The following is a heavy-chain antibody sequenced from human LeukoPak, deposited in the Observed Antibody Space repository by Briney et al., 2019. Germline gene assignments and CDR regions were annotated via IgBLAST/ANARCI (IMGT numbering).Heavy chain of an antibody. D-gene: IGHD3-22*01. J-gene: IGHJ4*02. Sequence: ASVKVSCKASGGTFSSYAISWVRQAPGQGLEWMGWISAYNGNTNYAQKLQGRVTMTTDTSTSTAYMELRSLRSDDTAVYYCARVGIYYDSRTDGFDYWGQGTLVTVSS. CDR3: ARVGIYYDSRTDGFDY. CDR2: ISAYNGNT. V-gene: IGHV1-18*01. CDR1: GGTFSSYA.